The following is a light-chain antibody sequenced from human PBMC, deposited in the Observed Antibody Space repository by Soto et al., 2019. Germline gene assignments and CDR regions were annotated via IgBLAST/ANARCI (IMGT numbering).Light chain of an antibody. V-gene: IGKV1-39*01. CDR2: AAS. CDR1: KSISNY. CDR3: QQSYITPWT. Sequence: DIQMTQSPSSLPTSVGDRVTITCLASKSISNYLNWYQQKPGKVPKLLIYAASRLQSGVPSRFSGSGSGTDFTLTISSLQPEDFATYFCQQSYITPWTFGQGTKVEI. J-gene: IGKJ1*01.